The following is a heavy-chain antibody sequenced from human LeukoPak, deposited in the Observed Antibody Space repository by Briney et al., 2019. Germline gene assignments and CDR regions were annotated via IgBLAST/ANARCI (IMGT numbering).Heavy chain of an antibody. CDR1: GFTLTTYW. V-gene: IGHV3-7*01. J-gene: IGHJ4*02. CDR3: TRDMQGSRLYLVGSQYD. D-gene: IGHD1-26*01. CDR2: IQPDGSEI. Sequence: GESLSLSCAVSGFTLTTYWMRWVRPAPGKGLEWVAKIQPDGSEILYLDSVKGRLPISRDNAMNTLYLQMNSLRAEDSSLYYCTRDMQGSRLYLVGSQYDWGQGALVTVSS.